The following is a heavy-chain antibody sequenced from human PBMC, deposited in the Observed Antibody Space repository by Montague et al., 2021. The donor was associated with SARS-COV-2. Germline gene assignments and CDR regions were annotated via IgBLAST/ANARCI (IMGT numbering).Heavy chain of an antibody. CDR2: IYYSGST. D-gene: IGHD3-22*01. CDR1: GGSISSGGYY. CDR3: ARVRGITMIVVVIGAFDI. J-gene: IGHJ3*02. Sequence: TLSLTCTVSGGSISSGGYYWSWIRQHPGKGLEWIGYIYYSGSTYYNPSLKSRVTISVDMSKNQFSLKLSSVTAADTAVYYCARVRGITMIVVVIGAFDIWGQGTMVTVSS. V-gene: IGHV4-31*03.